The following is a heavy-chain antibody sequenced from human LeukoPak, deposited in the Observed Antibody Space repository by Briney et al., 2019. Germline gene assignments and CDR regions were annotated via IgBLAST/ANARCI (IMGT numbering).Heavy chain of an antibody. CDR3: VKEASDPYLFDF. Sequence: GGSLRLSCVASGFTFADHVFPWIRQVPGKGLEWLAFISEDDDTYYADSVQGRFTISRDNSKNSLYFELQSLTTDDAALYYCVKEASDPYLFDFWGQGTLVTVSS. CDR1: GFTFADHV. CDR2: ISEDDDT. J-gene: IGHJ4*02. V-gene: IGHV3-43*02.